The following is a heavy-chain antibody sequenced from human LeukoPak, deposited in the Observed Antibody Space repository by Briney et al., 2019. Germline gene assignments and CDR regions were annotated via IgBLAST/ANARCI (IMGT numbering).Heavy chain of an antibody. CDR2: IGGSVGSM. CDR1: GFTFSSYV. D-gene: IGHD6-13*01. J-gene: IGHJ4*02. V-gene: IGHV3-23*01. Sequence: GGSLRLSCAASGFTFSSYVMSWVRQAPGKGLEWVSNIGGSVGSMFYAASVKGRFAISRDNFKNTLFLQMNNLRVEDTAVYYCAKRGNSWDLFDYWGQGTLVTVSS. CDR3: AKRGNSWDLFDY.